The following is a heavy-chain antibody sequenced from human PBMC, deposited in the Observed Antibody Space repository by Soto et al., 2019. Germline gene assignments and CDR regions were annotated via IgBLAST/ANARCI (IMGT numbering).Heavy chain of an antibody. J-gene: IGHJ4*02. CDR1: GGSITSSSHY. D-gene: IGHD6-6*01. CDR2: IYYDGNT. V-gene: IGHV4-39*01. Sequence: SETLSLTCTVSGGSITSSSHYWGWIRQPPGKGLECIGNIYYDGNTYYNPSLKSRVTISLDTSNNQFSLRLNSVTAADTAVFYCARSSITPRLFMYPFDYWGQGTLVTVSS. CDR3: ARSSITPRLFMYPFDY.